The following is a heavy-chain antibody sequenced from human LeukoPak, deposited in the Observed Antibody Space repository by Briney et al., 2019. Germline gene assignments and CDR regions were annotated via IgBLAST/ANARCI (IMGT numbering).Heavy chain of an antibody. J-gene: IGHJ6*02. D-gene: IGHD6-19*01. V-gene: IGHV4-39*05. CDR3: AVSGWAHYYGMDV. CDR1: GGSISSSSYY. Sequence: PSETPSLTCTVSGGSISSSSYYWGWIRQPPGKGLEWIGSIYYSGSTYYNPSLKSRVTISVDTSKNQFSLKLSSVTAADTAVYYCAVSGWAHYYGMDVWGQGTTVTVSS. CDR2: IYYSGST.